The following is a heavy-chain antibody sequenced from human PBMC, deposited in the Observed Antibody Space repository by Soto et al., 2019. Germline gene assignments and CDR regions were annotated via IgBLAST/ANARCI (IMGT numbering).Heavy chain of an antibody. D-gene: IGHD3-22*01. CDR1: GFTFSSYA. J-gene: IGHJ3*02. V-gene: IGHV3-30-3*01. CDR2: ISYDGSNK. Sequence: QVQLVESGGGVVQPGRSLRLSCAASGFTFSSYAMHGVRQAPCMGLAWVAVISYDGSNKYYADSVKGRFTISIDNSKNSLYLQMTSLRAEDTAVYYCARWEILTPRYNSSGPVDSFDIWCQVKMVTVSA. CDR3: ARWEILTPRYNSSGPVDSFDI.